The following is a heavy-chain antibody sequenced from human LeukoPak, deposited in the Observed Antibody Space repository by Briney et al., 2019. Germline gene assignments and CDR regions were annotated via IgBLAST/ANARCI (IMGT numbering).Heavy chain of an antibody. CDR1: GGSISSGSYY. V-gene: IGHV4-61*02. Sequence: SQTLSLTCTVSGGSISSGSYYWSWIRQPAGKALEWIGRIYSSGSTNYNPSLKSRVTISVDTSKNQFSLKLSSVTAADTAMYYCARELSPRDGKGYYFDYWGQGTLVTVYS. D-gene: IGHD2-21*02. J-gene: IGHJ4*02. CDR2: IYSSGST. CDR3: ARELSPRDGKGYYFDY.